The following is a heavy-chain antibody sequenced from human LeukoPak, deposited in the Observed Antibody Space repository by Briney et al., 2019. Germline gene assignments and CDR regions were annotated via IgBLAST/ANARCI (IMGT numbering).Heavy chain of an antibody. V-gene: IGHV5-51*01. D-gene: IGHD2-21*02. Sequence: GESLKISCKGSGYIFSSYWIGWVRQTPGKGPEWMGVIYPGDSDTRYSPSFQGQVTISADKSISTAYLQWSSLKASDSAMYCCARRCGGVNCYSFDYWGQGSLVTVSS. J-gene: IGHJ4*02. CDR3: ARRCGGVNCYSFDY. CDR2: IYPGDSDT. CDR1: GYIFSSYW.